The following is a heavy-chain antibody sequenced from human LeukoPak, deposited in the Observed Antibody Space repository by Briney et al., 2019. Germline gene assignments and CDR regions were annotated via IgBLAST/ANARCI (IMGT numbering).Heavy chain of an antibody. Sequence: ASVKVSCKASGYTYTSYYMHWVRQAPGQGVEWMGMINPSGGSTSYAQKFQGRVAMTRDTSTRTVYMELSSLRSEYTAAYYCARVHDSSGSHSYYFDYWGQGTLVTVSS. D-gene: IGHD3-22*01. V-gene: IGHV1-46*01. CDR1: GYTYTSYY. CDR2: INPSGGST. CDR3: ARVHDSSGSHSYYFDY. J-gene: IGHJ4*02.